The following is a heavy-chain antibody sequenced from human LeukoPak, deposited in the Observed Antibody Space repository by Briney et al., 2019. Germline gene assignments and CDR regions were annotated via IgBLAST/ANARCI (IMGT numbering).Heavy chain of an antibody. D-gene: IGHD3-3*02. V-gene: IGHV3-48*03. Sequence: GGSLRLSCAASGFTFSSYEMNWVRQAPGKGLEWVSYISSSGGTKYYADSVKGRSTISRDNAKNSLYLQMNSLRAEDTAVYYCARDSGIFGRPFDYWGQGTLVTVSS. CDR1: GFTFSSYE. CDR2: ISSSGGTK. J-gene: IGHJ4*02. CDR3: ARDSGIFGRPFDY.